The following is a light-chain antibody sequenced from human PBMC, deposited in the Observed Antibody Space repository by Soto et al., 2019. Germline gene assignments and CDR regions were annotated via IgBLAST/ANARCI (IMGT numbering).Light chain of an antibody. CDR2: DVS. CDR1: SSDVGGYNY. V-gene: IGLV2-14*01. J-gene: IGLJ1*01. Sequence: QAVVTQPASVSGSPGQSITISCTGTSSDVGGYNYVSWYQQHPGKAPKLMIYDVSNRPSGVSNRFSGSKSGNTASLTISGLQAEDEADYYCSSYTSSSTPLGVFGTGTKLTVL. CDR3: SSYTSSSTPLGV.